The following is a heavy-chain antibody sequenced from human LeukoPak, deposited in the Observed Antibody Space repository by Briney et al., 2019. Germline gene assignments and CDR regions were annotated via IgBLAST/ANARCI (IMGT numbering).Heavy chain of an antibody. V-gene: IGHV4-59*01. CDR3: ARRIYLWSGGFDY. D-gene: IGHD5-18*01. Sequence: SETLSLTCTVPGGSISSYYWSWIRQPPGKGLEWIGYIYYSGSTNYNPSLKSRVTISVDTSKNQFSLKLSSVTAADTAVYYCARRIYLWSGGFDYWGQGTLVTVSS. J-gene: IGHJ4*02. CDR1: GGSISSYY. CDR2: IYYSGST.